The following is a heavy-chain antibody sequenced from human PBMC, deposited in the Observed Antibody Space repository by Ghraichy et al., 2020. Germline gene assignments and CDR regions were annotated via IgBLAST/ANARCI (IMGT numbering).Heavy chain of an antibody. J-gene: IGHJ3*01. CDR2: INTYTEQP. Sequence: ASVKVSCKASGYPLNSYGMHWVRQAPGQGLEWMGWINTYTEQPTYAQGFTGRFVFSLDTSVSTAYLQISSLKAEDTAVYYCASFHFHTESAFHVCGQWTMVTVSS. CDR1: GYPLNSYG. CDR3: ASFHFHTESAFHV. V-gene: IGHV7-4-1*02.